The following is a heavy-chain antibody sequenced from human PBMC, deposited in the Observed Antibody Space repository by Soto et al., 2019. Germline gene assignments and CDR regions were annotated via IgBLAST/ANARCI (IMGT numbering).Heavy chain of an antibody. CDR2: IYYRGST. CDR1: GDSISGYY. J-gene: IGHJ3*01. Sequence: QVQLQESGPGLVKPSETLSLTCIVSGDSISGYYWSWIRQPPGRGLEWIGYIYYRGSTNYNPSLQSRVTISIDTSSNYFYLELSSVTAADTAVYFCARMKIVVVTAIPRLCAFDVWGQGTMVTVSS. CDR3: ARMKIVVVTAIPRLCAFDV. D-gene: IGHD2-21*02. V-gene: IGHV4-59*08.